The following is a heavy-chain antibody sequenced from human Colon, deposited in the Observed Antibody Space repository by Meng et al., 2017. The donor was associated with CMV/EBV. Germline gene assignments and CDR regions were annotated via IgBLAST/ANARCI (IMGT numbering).Heavy chain of an antibody. Sequence: QLRQSWADVKKPGALMNDSCTATGFSFTPYYTHWVRPAPGRGLEWVGCMLPKTGALDYAQKFRGRITLTTYTSITTAYMELSGLTSDDTAVYYCIRENWYYDYWGLGTLVTVSS. D-gene: IGHD1-1*01. CDR3: IRENWYYDY. CDR1: GFSFTPYY. CDR2: MLPKTGAL. J-gene: IGHJ4*02. V-gene: IGHV1-2*02.